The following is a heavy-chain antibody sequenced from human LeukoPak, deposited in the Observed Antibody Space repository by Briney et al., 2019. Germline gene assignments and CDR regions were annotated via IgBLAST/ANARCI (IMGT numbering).Heavy chain of an antibody. D-gene: IGHD1-1*01. J-gene: IGHJ4*02. V-gene: IGHV5-51*01. Sequence: GASLKISCKGAASHFSNYWIAWLRQLPGEDLEWMGIIYPDDSDTRYSPSFQGQVTISADKSISTASLQWTSLKASDTAIYYCARRDTTYVDYGGEGSLVTVSS. CDR1: ASHFSNYW. CDR2: IYPDDSDT. CDR3: ARRDTTYVDY.